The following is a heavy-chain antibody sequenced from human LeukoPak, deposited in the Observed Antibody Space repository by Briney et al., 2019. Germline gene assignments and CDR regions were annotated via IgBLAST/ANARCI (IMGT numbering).Heavy chain of an antibody. D-gene: IGHD2-21*02. CDR2: IKQGGSEK. V-gene: IGHV3-7*03. Sequence: GGSLRLSCAASGFIFSSYWMSWVREAPGKGLEWVSDIKQGGSEKYYVDSVKGRFTISRDNSKNTLYLQMNSLRAEDTAVYYCAKPPAYCGGDCYLLDYWGQGTLVTVSS. CDR1: GFIFSSYW. CDR3: AKPPAYCGGDCYLLDY. J-gene: IGHJ4*02.